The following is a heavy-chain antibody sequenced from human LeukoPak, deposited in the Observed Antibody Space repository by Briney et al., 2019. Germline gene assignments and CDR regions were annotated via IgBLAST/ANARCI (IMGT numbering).Heavy chain of an antibody. V-gene: IGHV3-7*03. D-gene: IGHD6-6*01. CDR2: MKQDGSEK. CDR3: ARVYSSSSGKNAFDI. CDR1: GFTFSSYW. J-gene: IGHJ3*02. Sequence: PGRSLRLSCAVSGFTFSSYWMSWVRQAPGKGLEWVANMKQDGSEKDHVDSVEGRFTISRDNAKNLLYLQMNSLRAEDTAVYYCARVYSSSSGKNAFDIWGQGTRVTVSS.